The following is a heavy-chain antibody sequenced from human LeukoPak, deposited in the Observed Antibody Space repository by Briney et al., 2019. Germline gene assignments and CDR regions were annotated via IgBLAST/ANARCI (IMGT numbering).Heavy chain of an antibody. J-gene: IGHJ4*02. CDR2: INPNSGGT. D-gene: IGHD1-26*01. CDR3: ARAGGWELLRWFYFDY. Sequence: ASGKVSCKASGSAFTRHYMHWGRQAPGQGLGWMGWINPNSGGTNYAQKFQGRVTMTRATSISTAYMELSRLRSDDTAVYYCARAGGWELLRWFYFDYWGQGTLVTVSS. V-gene: IGHV1-2*02. CDR1: GSAFTRHY.